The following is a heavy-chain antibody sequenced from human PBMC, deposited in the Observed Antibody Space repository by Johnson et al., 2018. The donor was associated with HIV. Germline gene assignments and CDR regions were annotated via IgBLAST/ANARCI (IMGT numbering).Heavy chain of an antibody. CDR3: ASFWATGAFDI. V-gene: IGHV3-74*01. CDR2: INGDGSGI. CDR1: GFTFSSYW. Sequence: VQLVESGGGLVQPGGSLRLSCAASGFTFSSYWMHWVRQGPGKGLVWVSRINGDGSGITYADSVKDRFTISRDNAKNTLYLQMNSLRAEDTAVYYCASFWATGAFDIWGQGTMVTVSS. D-gene: IGHD3-10*01. J-gene: IGHJ3*02.